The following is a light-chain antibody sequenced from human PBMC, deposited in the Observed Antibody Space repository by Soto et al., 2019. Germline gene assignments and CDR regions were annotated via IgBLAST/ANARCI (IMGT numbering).Light chain of an antibody. V-gene: IGLV1-40*01. Sequence: QSVLTQPPSVSGTPGQRVSISCTGTSSNLGAGFDVHWYQQLPGTAPRLLIFGNYVRPSGVPDRFSGSKSGTSASLAITGLQAEDEAVYYCQSFDASLTTSIFGAGTKLTVL. CDR1: SSNLGAGFD. CDR2: GNY. CDR3: QSFDASLTTSI. J-gene: IGLJ2*01.